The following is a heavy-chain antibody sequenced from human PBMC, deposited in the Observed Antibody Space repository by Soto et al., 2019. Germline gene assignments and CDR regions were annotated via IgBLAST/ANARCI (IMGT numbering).Heavy chain of an antibody. CDR1: WCTFSGPA. V-gene: IGHV3-73*01. Sequence: AGGSLRLSWAASWCTFSGPAMRWGRQASGKGLEWVGRIRSKANSYATAYAASVKGRFTISRDDSKNTAYLQMNSLKTEDTAVYYCTRHGSRPRDGADYWGQGTLVTVS. D-gene: IGHD2-15*01. J-gene: IGHJ4*02. CDR2: IRSKANSYAT. CDR3: TRHGSRPRDGADY.